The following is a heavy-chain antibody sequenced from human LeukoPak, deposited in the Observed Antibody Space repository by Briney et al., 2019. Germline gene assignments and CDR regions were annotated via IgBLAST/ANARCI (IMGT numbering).Heavy chain of an antibody. V-gene: IGHV1-2*02. D-gene: IGHD3-22*01. J-gene: IGHJ4*02. Sequence: ASVKVSCKASGYTFTGYYMHWMRQAPGQGLEWMGWINPNSGGTNYAQKFQGRVTMTRDTSISTAYMELSRLRSDDTAVYYCARDLFLYYYDSSGYYYDYWGQGTLVTVSS. CDR2: INPNSGGT. CDR1: GYTFTGYY. CDR3: ARDLFLYYYDSSGYYYDY.